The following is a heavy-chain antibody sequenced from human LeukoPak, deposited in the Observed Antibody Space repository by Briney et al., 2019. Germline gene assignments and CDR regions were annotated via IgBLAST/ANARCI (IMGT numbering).Heavy chain of an antibody. CDR2: IKQDGSEK. J-gene: IGHJ3*02. Sequence: GGSLRLSCAASGLTFSSYWMSWVRQAPGKGLEWVANIKQDGSEKYYVDSVKGRFTISRDNAKNSLYLQMNSLRAEDTAVYYCAKDRDDSSGYSRGFDAFDIWGQGTMVTVSS. CDR3: AKDRDDSSGYSRGFDAFDI. D-gene: IGHD3-22*01. V-gene: IGHV3-7*01. CDR1: GLTFSSYW.